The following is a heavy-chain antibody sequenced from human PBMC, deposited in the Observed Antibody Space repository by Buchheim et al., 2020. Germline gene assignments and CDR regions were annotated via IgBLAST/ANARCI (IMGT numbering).Heavy chain of an antibody. Sequence: QVQLVESGGGVVQPGRSLRLSCAASGFTFSSYAMHWVRQAPGKGLEWVAVISYDGSNKYYADSVKGRFTISRDNSKNTLYLQMNSLRAEDTAVYYCARDLITMIVGYYFDYWGQGTL. CDR2: ISYDGSNK. V-gene: IGHV3-30*04. CDR1: GFTFSSYA. D-gene: IGHD3-22*01. J-gene: IGHJ4*02. CDR3: ARDLITMIVGYYFDY.